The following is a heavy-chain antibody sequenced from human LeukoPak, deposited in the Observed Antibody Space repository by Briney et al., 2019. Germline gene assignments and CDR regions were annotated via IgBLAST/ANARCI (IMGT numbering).Heavy chain of an antibody. CDR1: GFTFSSYA. CDR3: AKSLVTYSSGWSFDY. J-gene: IGHJ4*02. Sequence: GGSLRLSCAASGFTFSSYAMSWVRQAPGKGLEWVSAISGSGGSTYYADSVKGRFTISRGNSKNTLYLQMNSLRAEDTAVYYCAKSLVTYSSGWSFDYWGQGTLVTVSS. D-gene: IGHD6-19*01. CDR2: ISGSGGST. V-gene: IGHV3-23*01.